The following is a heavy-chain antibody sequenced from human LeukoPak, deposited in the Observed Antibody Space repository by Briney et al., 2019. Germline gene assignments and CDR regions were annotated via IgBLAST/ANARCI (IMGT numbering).Heavy chain of an antibody. V-gene: IGHV3-23*01. CDR3: AKDQIGVLPDAFDI. CDR2: FRASDDTT. J-gene: IGHJ3*02. Sequence: PGGSLRLSCAASGFTFSNYDMSWVRQAPGKGLEWVSSFRASDDTTYYADSVKGRFTISRDNSKNTLYLQMNSLRVEDTAVYYCAKDQIGVLPDAFDIWGQGTMVSVSS. CDR1: GFTFSNYD. D-gene: IGHD3-10*01.